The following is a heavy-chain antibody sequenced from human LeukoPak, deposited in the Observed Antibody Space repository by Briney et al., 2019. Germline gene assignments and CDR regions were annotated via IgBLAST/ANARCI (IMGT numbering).Heavy chain of an antibody. D-gene: IGHD6-13*01. CDR2: IIPILGIA. J-gene: IGHJ5*02. Sequence: SVRVSCKASGGTFSSYAISWVRQAPGQGLEWMGRIIPILGIANYAQKFQGRVTITADKSTSTAYMELSSLRSEDTAVYYCARGGIAAAAPNWFDPWGQGTLVTVSS. CDR1: GGTFSSYA. V-gene: IGHV1-69*04. CDR3: ARGGIAAAAPNWFDP.